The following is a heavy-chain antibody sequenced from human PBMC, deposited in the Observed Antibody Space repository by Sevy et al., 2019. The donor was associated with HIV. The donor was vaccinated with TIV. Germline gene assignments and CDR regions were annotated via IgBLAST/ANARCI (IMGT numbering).Heavy chain of an antibody. V-gene: IGHV5-51*01. D-gene: IGHD3-9*01. Sequence: GESLKISCKGSGYTFSSFWIGWARQMPGKGLEWMGIIFPGNSDTRYSPSFQGQVTISVDKATSTAYLQWSSLKASDTAVYYCARGPLVTAVDWLDSWGQGTLVTVSS. J-gene: IGHJ5*01. CDR1: GYTFSSFW. CDR3: ARGPLVTAVDWLDS. CDR2: IFPGNSDT.